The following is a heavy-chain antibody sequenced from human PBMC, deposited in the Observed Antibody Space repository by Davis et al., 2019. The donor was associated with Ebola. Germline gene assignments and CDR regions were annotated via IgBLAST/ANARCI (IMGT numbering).Heavy chain of an antibody. CDR1: GGSFSGYY. V-gene: IGHV4-59*01. CDR3: ARATVYYYYSMDV. CDR2: IYYSGST. Sequence: MPSETLSLTCAVYGGSFSGYYWSWIRHPPGKGLEWIGYIYYSGSTNYNTSLKSRVTISVDTSKNHFALKLSSVTAADTAIYYCARATVYYYYSMDVWGQGTTVTVSS. J-gene: IGHJ6*02.